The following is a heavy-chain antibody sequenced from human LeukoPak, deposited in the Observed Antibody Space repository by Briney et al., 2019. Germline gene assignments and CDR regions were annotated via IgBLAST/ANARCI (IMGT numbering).Heavy chain of an antibody. V-gene: IGHV1-18*04. CDR1: GYTFTSYY. D-gene: IGHD6-25*01. CDR3: ARFSIAANWFDP. J-gene: IGHJ5*02. CDR2: ISAYNGNT. Sequence: ASVKVSCKASGYTFTSYYMHWVRQAPGQGLEWMGWISAYNGNTNYAQNLQGRVTMTTDTSTSIAYMELRSLGSDDTAVYYCARFSIAANWFDPWGRGTLVTVSS.